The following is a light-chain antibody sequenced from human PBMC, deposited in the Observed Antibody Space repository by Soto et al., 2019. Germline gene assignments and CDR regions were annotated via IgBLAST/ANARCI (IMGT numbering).Light chain of an antibody. CDR2: WAS. CDR1: QSVLFSINQKNY. V-gene: IGKV4-1*01. CDR3: QQYYTTPPT. Sequence: DIVLTQSPDSVAVSLGERATINCKSSQSVLFSINQKNYLAWYHQKPGQPPKLLIYWASIRESGVSTRVSGSGSGTNFTLTISSLQAEDAAVYDCQQYYTTPPTFGLGTKVEVK. J-gene: IGKJ1*01.